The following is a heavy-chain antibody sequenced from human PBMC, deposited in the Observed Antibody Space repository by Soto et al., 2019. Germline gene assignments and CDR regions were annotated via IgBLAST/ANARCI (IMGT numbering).Heavy chain of an antibody. V-gene: IGHV1-18*01. J-gene: IGHJ4*02. D-gene: IGHD1-1*01. Sequence: QVHLVQSGAEVKKPGASVKVSCQASGYAFTTYGITWVRQAPGQGLEWMGWISAHNGNTNYAHKLQGRVTVTRDTSTSTADMELMSLRSDDTAVYYCARGRYGDYWGQGALVTVSS. CDR3: ARGRYGDY. CDR1: GYAFTTYG. CDR2: ISAHNGNT.